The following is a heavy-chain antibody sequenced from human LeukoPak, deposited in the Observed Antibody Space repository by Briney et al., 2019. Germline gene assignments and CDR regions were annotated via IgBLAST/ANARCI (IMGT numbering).Heavy chain of an antibody. CDR1: DFTFSFYW. V-gene: IGHV3-7*01. Sequence: GGSLRLSCVASDFTFSFYWMTWVRQAPGKGLEWLANTLPDGSQKYYVDSVKGRFTISRDNPKNSLYLQINNLKAEDTAVYYCGRLAHNAWYAIDFWGQGALVTVSS. CDR3: GRLAHNAWYAIDF. CDR2: TLPDGSQK. D-gene: IGHD6-13*01. J-gene: IGHJ4*02.